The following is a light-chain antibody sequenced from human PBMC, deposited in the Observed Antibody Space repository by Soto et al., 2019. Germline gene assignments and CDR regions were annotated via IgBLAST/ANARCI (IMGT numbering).Light chain of an antibody. CDR3: QQSFT. CDR1: QSINSW. CDR2: KAS. V-gene: IGKV1-5*03. Sequence: DIQMTQSPSTLSASVGERVTITCRASQSINSWLAWYQQKPGKAPKLLIYKASTLESGVPSRFSGSGSGTEFTLTISSLQPDDFATYYCQQSFTFGPGTKVDIK. J-gene: IGKJ3*01.